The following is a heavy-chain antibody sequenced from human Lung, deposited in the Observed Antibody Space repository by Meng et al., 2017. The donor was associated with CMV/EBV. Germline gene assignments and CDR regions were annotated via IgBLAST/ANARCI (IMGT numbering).Heavy chain of an antibody. D-gene: IGHD2-2*01. CDR3: TRSQVVPTAPNYYYYYGMDV. V-gene: IGHV3-73*01. J-gene: IGHJ6*02. CDR1: SA. Sequence: SAMHWGHTASGKGLEWVGRIRSKANSYATAYAASVQGRFTISRDDSKNTAYLQMNSLKTEDTAVYYCTRSQVVPTAPNYYYYYGMDVWGQGTTVTVSS. CDR2: IRSKANSYAT.